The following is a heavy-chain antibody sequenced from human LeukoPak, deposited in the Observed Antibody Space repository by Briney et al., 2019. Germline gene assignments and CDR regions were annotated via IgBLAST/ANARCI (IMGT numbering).Heavy chain of an antibody. CDR1: GGSISSYY. J-gene: IGHJ3*02. CDR2: IYYSGST. D-gene: IGHD5-12*01. Sequence: SETLSLTCTVSGGSISSYYWSWIRQPPGKGLEWIGYIYYSGSTNYNPSLKSRVTISVDTSKNQFSLKLSSVTAADTAVYYCAREDSGYDAFDIWGQGTMVTVSS. V-gene: IGHV4-59*01. CDR3: AREDSGYDAFDI.